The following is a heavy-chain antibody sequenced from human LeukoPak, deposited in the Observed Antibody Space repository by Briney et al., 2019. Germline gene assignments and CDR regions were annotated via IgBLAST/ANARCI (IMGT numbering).Heavy chain of an antibody. Sequence: GGSLRLSCAASGFTFSSYSMNWVRQAPGKGLEWVSSISSSRSYIYYADSVKGRFTISRDNAKNTLYLQMNSMRAEDTAVYYCARDPRRGMDVWGQGTTVTVSS. V-gene: IGHV3-21*01. CDR1: GFTFSSYS. J-gene: IGHJ6*02. CDR2: ISSSRSYI. CDR3: ARDPRRGMDV.